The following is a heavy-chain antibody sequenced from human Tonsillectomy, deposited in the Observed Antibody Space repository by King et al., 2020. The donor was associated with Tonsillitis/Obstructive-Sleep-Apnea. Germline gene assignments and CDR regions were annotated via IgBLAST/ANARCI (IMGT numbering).Heavy chain of an antibody. Sequence: VHLVESGGGVVQPWRSLRLSCAASGFTFSSYAMHLVRQAPGKGLEWVAVISYDGSNKYYADSVKGRFTISRDNSMNTLYLQMNSLRAEDPAVYYCAREEGVAPYWYFDIWGRGTRVTVSS. CDR1: GFTFSSYA. CDR3: AREEGVAPYWYFDI. J-gene: IGHJ2*01. CDR2: ISYDGSNK. D-gene: IGHD3-16*01. V-gene: IGHV3-30*01.